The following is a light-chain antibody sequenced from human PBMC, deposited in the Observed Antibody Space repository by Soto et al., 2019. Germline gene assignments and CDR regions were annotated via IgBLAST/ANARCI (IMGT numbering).Light chain of an antibody. Sequence: QSVLTQPRSVSGSPGQSVTISCTGTSSDVGGYNYVSWYQQHPGKAPKLMIYDVSWRPSGVPDRFSGSKSGNTASLTISGLQAEDEADYYCCSYAGSYTLVFGGGTKLTFL. J-gene: IGLJ2*01. CDR2: DVS. CDR3: CSYAGSYTLV. V-gene: IGLV2-11*01. CDR1: SSDVGGYNY.